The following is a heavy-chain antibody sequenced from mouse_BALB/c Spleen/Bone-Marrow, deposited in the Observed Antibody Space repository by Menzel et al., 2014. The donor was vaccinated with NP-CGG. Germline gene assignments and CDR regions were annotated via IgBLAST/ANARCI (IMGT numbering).Heavy chain of an antibody. Sequence: EVHLVESGGGLVKLGGSLKLSCAASGFTFSSYYMSWVRQTPEKRLELVAAINSNGGSTYYPDTVKGRFTISRDNAKNTLYLQMSSLKSEDTALYYCARSPYGNHFDYWGQGTTLTVSS. J-gene: IGHJ2*01. CDR2: INSNGGST. CDR1: GFTFSSYY. CDR3: ARSPYGNHFDY. D-gene: IGHD2-10*02. V-gene: IGHV5-6-2*01.